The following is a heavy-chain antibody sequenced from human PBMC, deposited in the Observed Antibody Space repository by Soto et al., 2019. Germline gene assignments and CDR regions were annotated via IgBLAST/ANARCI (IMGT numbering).Heavy chain of an antibody. V-gene: IGHV3-21*01. CDR3: ARDQGTGGGNSLDY. J-gene: IGHJ4*02. CDR1: GFTFSSYS. D-gene: IGHD2-21*02. CDR2: ISSSSSYI. Sequence: EVQLVESGGGLVKPGGSLRLSCAASGFTFSSYSMNWVRQAPGKGLEWVSSISSSSSYIYYADSVKGRFTISRDNAKNSLYLQMNSLRAEDTAVYYCARDQGTGGGNSLDYWGQGTLFPVSS.